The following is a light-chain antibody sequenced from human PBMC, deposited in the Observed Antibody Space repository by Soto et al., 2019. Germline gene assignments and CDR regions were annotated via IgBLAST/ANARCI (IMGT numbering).Light chain of an antibody. CDR2: AAS. V-gene: IGKV1-39*01. CDR1: HSISSY. CDR3: QQLYTLPFT. J-gene: IGKJ5*01. Sequence: DIQMTQSPSSLSASVVDRVTITFLSSHSISSYLNWYQQKPGKAPKLLIYAASSLQSGVPSRFSGSGSGTEFTLTISGLLPEDFAAYHCQQLYTLPFTFGQGTRLEIK.